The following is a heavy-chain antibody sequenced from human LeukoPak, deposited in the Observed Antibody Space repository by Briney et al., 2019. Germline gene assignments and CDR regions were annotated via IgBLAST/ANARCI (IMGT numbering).Heavy chain of an antibody. V-gene: IGHV4-39*07. D-gene: IGHD6-13*01. CDR2: INHSGST. J-gene: IGHJ4*02. CDR1: GGSISSSSYY. Sequence: SETLSLTCTVSGGSISSSSYYWGWIRQPPGKGLEWIGEINHSGSTNYNPSLKSRVTISVDTSKNQFSLKLSSVAAADTAVYYCARGSDSSSWYLWGQGTLVTVSS. CDR3: ARGSDSSSWYL.